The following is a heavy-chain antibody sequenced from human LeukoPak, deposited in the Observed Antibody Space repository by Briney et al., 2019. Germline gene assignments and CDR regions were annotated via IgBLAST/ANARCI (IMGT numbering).Heavy chain of an antibody. Sequence: SVKVSCKAAGGTFSSYAISWVRQAPGQGLEWVGGVIPIFGTANYAQKFQGRVTFTAAEYTSTSYMELSSLRSEDTAVYYCARDGRNLVVVPAAAYYFDYWGQGTLVTVSS. V-gene: IGHV1-69*01. D-gene: IGHD2-2*01. J-gene: IGHJ4*02. CDR1: GGTFSSYA. CDR2: VIPIFGTA. CDR3: ARDGRNLVVVPAAAYYFDY.